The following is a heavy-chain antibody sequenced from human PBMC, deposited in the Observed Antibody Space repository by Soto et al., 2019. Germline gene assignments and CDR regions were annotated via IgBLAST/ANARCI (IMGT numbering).Heavy chain of an antibody. J-gene: IGHJ4*02. CDR1: GDSFSYYY. V-gene: IGHV4-59*01. Sequence: SETLSLTCTVSGDSFSYYYWSWVRQPPGKGPEWIGFVYYDGSTQYNPSLESRLTMSIDTSKRQFSLKLSSVIAADTAVYYCVCYDRPSGRYTLDFWGQGTL. CDR2: VYYDGST. CDR3: VCYDRPSGRYTLDF. D-gene: IGHD3-10*01.